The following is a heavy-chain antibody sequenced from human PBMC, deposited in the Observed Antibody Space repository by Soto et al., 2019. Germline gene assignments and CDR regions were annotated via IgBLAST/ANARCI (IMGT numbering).Heavy chain of an antibody. CDR3: AHYRIAAAGTFFFDY. V-gene: IGHV2-5*02. CDR1: GFSLSTSGVG. Sequence: QITLKESGPTLVKPTQTLTLTCTFSGFSLSTSGVGVGWIRQPPGKALEGLALIYWDDDKRYSPSLKCRLTITKYTSKNQVVLTMTNMDPVDTATYYCAHYRIAAAGTFFFDYWWQGTLVTVSS. J-gene: IGHJ4*02. D-gene: IGHD6-13*01. CDR2: IYWDDDK.